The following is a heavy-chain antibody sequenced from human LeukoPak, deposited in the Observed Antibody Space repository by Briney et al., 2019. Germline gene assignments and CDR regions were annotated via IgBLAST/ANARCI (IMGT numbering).Heavy chain of an antibody. CDR1: GFSLSTTATR. V-gene: IGHV2-70*04. CDR3: ARETYGGYFDY. CDR2: TDWEDDK. D-gene: IGHD4-23*01. Sequence: ESGPTLVNPTQTLTLTCTFSGFSLSTTATRVSWIRQPPGKALEWLARTDWEDDKFYSTSLKTRLTISKDTSKNQVVLTMTNMDPVDTATYYCARETYGGYFDYWGQGTLVTVSS. J-gene: IGHJ4*02.